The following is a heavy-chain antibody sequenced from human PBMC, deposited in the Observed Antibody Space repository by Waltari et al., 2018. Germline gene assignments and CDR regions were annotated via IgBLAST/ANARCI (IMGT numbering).Heavy chain of an antibody. D-gene: IGHD6-19*01. CDR1: GGSFSGYY. CDR3: AREFNEAGTSY. J-gene: IGHJ4*02. CDR2: INHSGST. Sequence: QVQLQQWGAGLLKPSETLSLTCAVYGGSFSGYYWSWIRQPPGKGLEWIGEINHSGSTNYNPSLKSRVTISVDTSKNQFSLKLSSVTAADTAVYYWAREFNEAGTSYWGQGTLVTVSS. V-gene: IGHV4-34*01.